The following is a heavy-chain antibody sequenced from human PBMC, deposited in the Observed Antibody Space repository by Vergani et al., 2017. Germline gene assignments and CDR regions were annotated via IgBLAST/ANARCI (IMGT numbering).Heavy chain of an antibody. CDR1: GGTFRSNS. Sequence: QVQLVQSGPVMKKPGSSVKVSCKASGGTFRSNSISWVRQAPGQGIEWMGRIIPIFGTTSYAQKFQGRATILADESTSTAYMELSSLRSEDTAVYYCARSSGYYSYYFDFLGQGTLVTISS. J-gene: IGHJ4*02. D-gene: IGHD3-22*01. V-gene: IGHV1-69*13. CDR2: IIPIFGTT. CDR3: ARSSGYYSYYFDF.